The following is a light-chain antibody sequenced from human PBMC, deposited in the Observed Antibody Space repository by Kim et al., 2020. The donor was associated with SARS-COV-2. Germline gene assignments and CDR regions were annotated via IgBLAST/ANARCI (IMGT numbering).Light chain of an antibody. V-gene: IGKV3-15*01. CDR1: QSVSSN. J-gene: IGKJ4*01. Sequence: EIVMTQSPATLSVSPGERATLSCRASQSVSSNLAWYQQKPGQAPRLLIFGASTRATGIPARFSGSGSGTEFTLTITSLQSEDCALYYCQQYNRWAPLSFGGGTKLEI. CDR2: GAS. CDR3: QQYNRWAPLS.